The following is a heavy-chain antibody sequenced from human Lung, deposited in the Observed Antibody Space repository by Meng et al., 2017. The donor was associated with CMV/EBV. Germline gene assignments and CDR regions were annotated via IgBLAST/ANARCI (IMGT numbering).Heavy chain of an antibody. Sequence: SETXSLTCTVSGGSVSSGSYYWSWIRQPPGKGLEWIGYIYYSGSTNYNPSLKSRVTISVDTSKNQFSLKLSSVTAADTAVYYCAREPGDFWSGYHGWFDPXGQGXLVTVSS. D-gene: IGHD3-3*01. J-gene: IGHJ5*02. CDR3: AREPGDFWSGYHGWFDP. CDR1: GGSVSSGSYY. CDR2: IYYSGST. V-gene: IGHV4-61*01.